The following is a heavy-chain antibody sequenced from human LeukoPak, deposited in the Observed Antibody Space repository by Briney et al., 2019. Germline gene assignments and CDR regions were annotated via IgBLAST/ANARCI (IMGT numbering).Heavy chain of an antibody. CDR3: AKSLAATVTTGSNFDY. V-gene: IGHV3-30*18. J-gene: IGHJ4*02. D-gene: IGHD4-17*01. CDR2: ILYDGSNK. CDR1: GFTFSSYG. Sequence: GGSLRLSCAASGFTFSSYGMHWVRQAPGKGLEWVAVILYDGSNKYYADSVKGRFTISRDNSKNTLYLQMNSLRAEDTAVYYCAKSLAATVTTGSNFDYWGQGTLVTVSS.